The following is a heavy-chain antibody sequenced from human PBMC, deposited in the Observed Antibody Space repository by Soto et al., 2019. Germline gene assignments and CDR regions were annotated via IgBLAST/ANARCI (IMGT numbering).Heavy chain of an antibody. CDR3: AREGIRSPLYY. CDR2: IYSGGST. D-gene: IGHD4-17*01. CDR1: GFTVSSNS. V-gene: IGHV3-66*01. J-gene: IGHJ4*02. Sequence: EVPLVESGGGLVQPGGSLRLSCAVSGFTVSSNSMSWVRQAPGKGLEWVSVIYSGGSTYYADSVKGRFTISRDNSKNTLYLQMNSLRAEDTAVYYCAREGIRSPLYYWGQGTLVTVSS.